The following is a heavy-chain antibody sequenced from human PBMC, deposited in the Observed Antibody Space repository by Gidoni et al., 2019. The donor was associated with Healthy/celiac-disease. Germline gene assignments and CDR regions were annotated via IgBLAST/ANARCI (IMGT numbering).Heavy chain of an antibody. Sequence: QTTLKWSGPTLVKPTQNLTLTCTSSGSSPSTSGVGVGWTRQPRGKALAGLALIYWDDDKRYSPPLKTRLTITKNTSKNQVVLTMTNMDPVDTATYFCAQRYCSGGSCYFDFWGQGTLVTVSS. V-gene: IGHV2-5*02. CDR3: AQRYCSGGSCYFDF. CDR1: GSSPSTSGVG. J-gene: IGHJ4*02. D-gene: IGHD2-15*01. CDR2: IYWDDDK.